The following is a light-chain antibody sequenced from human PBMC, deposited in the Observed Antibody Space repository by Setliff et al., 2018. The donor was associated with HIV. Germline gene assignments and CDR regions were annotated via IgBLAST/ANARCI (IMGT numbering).Light chain of an antibody. Sequence: QSALTQPASVSGSPGQSITISCTGTSSDVGGYNYVSWYQQHPGKAPKLMICDVSNRPSGVSNRFPGSKSGNTASLTISGLQAEDEADYYCSSYTSSSPYVFGTGTKVTVL. J-gene: IGLJ1*01. CDR2: DVS. CDR3: SSYTSSSPYV. CDR1: SSDVGGYNY. V-gene: IGLV2-14*03.